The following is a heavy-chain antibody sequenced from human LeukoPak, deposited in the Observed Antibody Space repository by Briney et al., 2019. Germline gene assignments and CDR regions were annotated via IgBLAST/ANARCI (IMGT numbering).Heavy chain of an antibody. D-gene: IGHD6-19*01. J-gene: IGHJ3*02. CDR1: GFTFSSYG. CDR2: IWYDGSNK. Sequence: PGGSLRLSCAASGFTFSSYGMHWVRQAPGKGLEWVAVIWYDGSNKYYADSVKGRFTISRDNAKNSLYLQMISLTAEDTALYYCAGYTSGWFGAFDIWGQGTMVTVSS. CDR3: AGYTSGWFGAFDI. V-gene: IGHV3-33*03.